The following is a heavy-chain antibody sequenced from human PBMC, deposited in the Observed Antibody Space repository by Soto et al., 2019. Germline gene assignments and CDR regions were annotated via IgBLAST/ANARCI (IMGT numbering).Heavy chain of an antibody. Sequence: ETLSLTCIVSGGSISSSYWSWIRQPPGKGLEWIGYIWHSGSTNSNPSLKSRVTISVDTSKNQFSLRLSSVTAADTAVYYCARGSGVVYDWGQGTLVTVSS. J-gene: IGHJ4*02. CDR2: IWHSGST. V-gene: IGHV4-59*01. CDR1: GGSISSSY. CDR3: ARGSGVVYD. D-gene: IGHD2-15*01.